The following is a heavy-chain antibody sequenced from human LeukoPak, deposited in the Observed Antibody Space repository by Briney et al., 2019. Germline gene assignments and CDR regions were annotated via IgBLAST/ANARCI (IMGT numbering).Heavy chain of an antibody. J-gene: IGHJ4*02. Sequence: SETLSLTCAVYGGSFSGYYWSWIRQPPGKGLEWIGEINHSGSTYCNPSLKSRVTISVDTSKNQFSLRLSSVTAADTAVYFCARYVVYGSEKYYFDYWGQGSLVTVSS. CDR2: INHSGST. D-gene: IGHD3-10*01. CDR1: GGSFSGYY. V-gene: IGHV4-34*01. CDR3: ARYVVYGSEKYYFDY.